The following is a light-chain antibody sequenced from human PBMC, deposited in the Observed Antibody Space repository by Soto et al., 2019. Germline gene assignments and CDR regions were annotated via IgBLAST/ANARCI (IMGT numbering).Light chain of an antibody. J-gene: IGLJ1*01. CDR3: ASWDDNVNPFYV. V-gene: IGLV1-44*01. CDR2: SHN. Sequence: SVLTQPPSASGTPGQRITISCSGGSSDIGRNTVNWYQQLPGTAPKLLIYSHNQRPSGVPDRFSGSKSGTTASLAISGLQSEDEADYYCASWDDNVNPFYVFGTGTKVTVL. CDR1: SSDIGRNT.